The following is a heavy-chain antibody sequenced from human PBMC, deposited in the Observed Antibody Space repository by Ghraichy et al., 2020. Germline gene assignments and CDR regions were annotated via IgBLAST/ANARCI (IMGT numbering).Heavy chain of an antibody. V-gene: IGHV3-21*01. CDR2: ISSSSSYI. Sequence: GESLKISCAASGFTFSSYSMNWVRQAPGKGLEWVSSISSSSSYIYYADSVKGRFTISRDNAKNSLYLQMNSLSAEDTAVYYCAKDLPPGERLLWFGELPTYYYYYYGMDVWGQGTTVTVSS. CDR3: AKDLPPGERLLWFGELPTYYYYYYGMDV. D-gene: IGHD3-10*01. J-gene: IGHJ6*02. CDR1: GFTFSSYS.